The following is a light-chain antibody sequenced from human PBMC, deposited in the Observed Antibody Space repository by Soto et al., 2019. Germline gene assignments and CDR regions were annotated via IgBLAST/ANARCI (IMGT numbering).Light chain of an antibody. Sequence: EIVLTQSPATLSLSPGERATLSCRASQSVSSYLAWFQQKPGQAPRLLIYDVSNRATGIPARFSGSGSGTDFTLTISSLEPEDFAVYYCQQRSDWPLTFGGGTKVEIK. CDR1: QSVSSY. J-gene: IGKJ4*01. CDR3: QQRSDWPLT. CDR2: DVS. V-gene: IGKV3-11*01.